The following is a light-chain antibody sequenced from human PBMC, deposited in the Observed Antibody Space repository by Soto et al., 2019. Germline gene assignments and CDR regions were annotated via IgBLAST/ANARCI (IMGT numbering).Light chain of an antibody. CDR3: QQYNDWPFT. CDR1: QNINTN. J-gene: IGKJ2*01. V-gene: IGKV3-15*01. CDR2: DAS. Sequence: EIVMTQSPATLSVSPGERATLSCRASQNINTNSAWYHQKPGQAPRLLISDASTRATDIPARISGSGSGTEFSLTINSLQSEDCAVYYCQQYNDWPFTFGQGTNLEI.